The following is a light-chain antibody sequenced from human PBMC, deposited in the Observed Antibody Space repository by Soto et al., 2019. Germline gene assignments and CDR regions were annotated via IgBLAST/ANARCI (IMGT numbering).Light chain of an antibody. J-gene: IGLJ2*01. CDR3: SSYSTTTRGVL. CDR1: SSDVGGYIY. CDR2: EVS. V-gene: IGLV2-14*01. Sequence: QSVLAQPASVSGSPGQSITLSCTGTSSDVGGYIYVSWFQHHPGKAPKLIIYEVSKRPSGVSHHFSGSRSDNTASLTISGLQAEDEAIYYCSSYSTTTRGVLFGGGTQLTVL.